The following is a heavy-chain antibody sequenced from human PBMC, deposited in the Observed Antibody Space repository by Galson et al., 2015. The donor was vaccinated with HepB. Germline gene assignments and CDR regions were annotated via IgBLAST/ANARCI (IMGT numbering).Heavy chain of an antibody. CDR3: ARPYYRSEYFQH. CDR1: GFTFSNYW. J-gene: IGHJ1*01. CDR2: IYSDGSTT. D-gene: IGHD1-26*01. Sequence: SLRLSCAASGFTFSNYWMHWVRQAPGKGLVWVSRIYSDGSTTSYADSVKGRFTISRDNAKNTLYLQMNSLRAEDTAVYFCARPYYRSEYFQHWGQGTLVTVSS. V-gene: IGHV3-74*01.